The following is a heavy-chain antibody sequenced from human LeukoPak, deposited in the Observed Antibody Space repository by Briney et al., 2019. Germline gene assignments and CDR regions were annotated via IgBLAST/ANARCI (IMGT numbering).Heavy chain of an antibody. D-gene: IGHD6-19*01. CDR3: ARSPKKEWLVRRYFDY. CDR2: ISSSSSYI. V-gene: IGHV3-21*01. J-gene: IGHJ4*02. Sequence: GGSLRLSCAASGFTFSSYSMNWVRQAPGKGLEWVSSISSSSSYIYYADSVKGRFTISRGNAKNSLYLQMNSLRAEDTAVYYCARSPKKEWLVRRYFDYWGQGTLVTVSS. CDR1: GFTFSSYS.